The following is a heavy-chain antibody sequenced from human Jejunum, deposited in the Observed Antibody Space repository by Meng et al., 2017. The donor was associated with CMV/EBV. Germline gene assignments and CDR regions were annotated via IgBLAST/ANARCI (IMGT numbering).Heavy chain of an antibody. D-gene: IGHD4-23*01. CDR1: GSISRDH. CDR3: ARVSPDYGGNSYFDY. Sequence: GSISRDHWSWSRLSPGKGLEWIGYIYYMGSTNSNPSLKSRVSMSADPSKNQFSLKLSSVTAADTAVYYCARVSPDYGGNSYFDYWGPGTEVTVSS. CDR2: IYYMGST. V-gene: IGHV4-59*01. J-gene: IGHJ4*02.